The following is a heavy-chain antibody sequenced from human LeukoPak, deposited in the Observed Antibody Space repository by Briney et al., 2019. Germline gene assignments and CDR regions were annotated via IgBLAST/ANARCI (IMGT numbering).Heavy chain of an antibody. Sequence: SETLSLTCAVYGGSFSGYYWSWIRQPPGKGLEWIGEINHSGSTNYNPSLKSRVTISVDTSKNQFSLKLSSVTAADTAVYYCARTPAVFGGSYYGGDYWGQGTLVTVSS. D-gene: IGHD1-26*01. V-gene: IGHV4-34*01. CDR1: GGSFSGYY. CDR3: ARTPAVFGGSYYGGDY. J-gene: IGHJ4*02. CDR2: INHSGST.